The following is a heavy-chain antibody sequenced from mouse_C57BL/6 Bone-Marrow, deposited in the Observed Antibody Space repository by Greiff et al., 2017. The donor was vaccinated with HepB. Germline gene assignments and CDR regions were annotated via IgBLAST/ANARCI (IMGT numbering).Heavy chain of an antibody. CDR2: ISSGSSTI. CDR1: GFTFSDYG. V-gene: IGHV5-17*01. CDR3: ARGGYYGSSSYAMDY. D-gene: IGHD1-1*01. J-gene: IGHJ4*01. Sequence: EVNVVESGGGLVKPGGSLKLSCAASGFTFSDYGMHWVRQAPEKGLEWVAYISSGSSTIYYADTVKGRFTISRDNAKNTLFLQMTSLRSEDTAMYYCARGGYYGSSSYAMDYWGQGTSVTVSS.